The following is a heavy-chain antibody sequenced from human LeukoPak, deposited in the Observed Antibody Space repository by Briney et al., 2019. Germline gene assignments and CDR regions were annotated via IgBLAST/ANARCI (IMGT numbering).Heavy chain of an antibody. V-gene: IGHV1-69*13. CDR1: GGTFSSYA. CDR2: IIPIFGTA. J-gene: IGHJ6*02. D-gene: IGHD2-15*01. CDR3: ARTQEGYCSGGSCYTREYYGMDV. Sequence: SVKVSCKASGGTFSSYAISWVRQAPGQGLEWMGGIIPIFGTANYAQKFQGRVTITADESTSTAYMELSSLRSEDTAVYYCARTQEGYCSGGSCYTREYYGMDVWGQGTTVTVSS.